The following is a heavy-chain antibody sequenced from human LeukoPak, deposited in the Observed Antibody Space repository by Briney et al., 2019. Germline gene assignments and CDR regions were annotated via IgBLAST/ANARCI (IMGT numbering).Heavy chain of an antibody. V-gene: IGHV3-21*01. CDR3: ARAYSVKYGLGYYYMDV. D-gene: IGHD1-26*01. Sequence: GGYLRLSCAASGLTFSKYSMTWVCPAPGKGLEWVSSISSSSSYIYYADSVRGRFTISRDNAKKLLYLQMNSLRVEDMAVYYCARAYSVKYGLGYYYMDVWGKGTTVTISS. CDR2: ISSSSSYI. CDR1: GLTFSKYS. J-gene: IGHJ6*03.